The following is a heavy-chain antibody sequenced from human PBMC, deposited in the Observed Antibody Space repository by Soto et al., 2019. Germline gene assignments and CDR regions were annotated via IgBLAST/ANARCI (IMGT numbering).Heavy chain of an antibody. CDR1: AFTFSSYA. Sequence: EVQLLASGGGLAQPGGSLRLSCAASAFTFSSYAMSLVRQAPGKGLEWVSAVSGSGDSTYYAESVKGRFTISRDNSKNTLYLQMNSLRAEDTAVYYCAKGRASGCPGCPQDYWGQGTLVTVSS. CDR3: AKGRASGCPGCPQDY. V-gene: IGHV3-23*01. D-gene: IGHD6-19*01. CDR2: VSGSGDST. J-gene: IGHJ4*02.